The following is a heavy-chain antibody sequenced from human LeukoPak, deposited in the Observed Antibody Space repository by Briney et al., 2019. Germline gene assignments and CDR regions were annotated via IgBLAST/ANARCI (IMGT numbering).Heavy chain of an antibody. V-gene: IGHV4-34*01. CDR2: INHSGST. D-gene: IGHD6-13*01. J-gene: IGHJ4*02. Sequence: PSETLSLTCAVYGGSFSGYYWSWIRQPPGKGLEWIGEINHSGSTNYNPSLKSRVTISVDTSKNQFSLKLSSVTAVDTAVYYCARGYSSSWFANYFDYWGQGTLVTVS. CDR1: GGSFSGYY. CDR3: ARGYSSSWFANYFDY.